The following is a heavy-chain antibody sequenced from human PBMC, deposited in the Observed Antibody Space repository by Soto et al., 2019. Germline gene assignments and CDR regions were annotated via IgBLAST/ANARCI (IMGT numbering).Heavy chain of an antibody. D-gene: IGHD1-20*01. Sequence: ESGGGVVQPGRSLRLPCAPAGFTFISYGMHWVRQAPGKGLEWEAVIWYDGSNKYYADSVKGRLTLSRDNSKNTLYLQKNSLRAEDTAVYYCARVPVYNWNLDCWGQGTLVTGSS. V-gene: IGHV3-33*01. CDR3: ARVPVYNWNLDC. CDR1: GFTFISYG. CDR2: IWYDGSNK. J-gene: IGHJ4*02.